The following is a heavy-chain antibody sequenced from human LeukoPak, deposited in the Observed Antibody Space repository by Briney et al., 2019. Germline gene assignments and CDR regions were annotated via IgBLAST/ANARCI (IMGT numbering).Heavy chain of an antibody. D-gene: IGHD1-7*01. J-gene: IGHJ5*02. CDR1: GFTFNTYE. V-gene: IGHV3-48*03. CDR2: ITSGGRTI. Sequence: GGSLRLSCAVSGFTFNTYEMNWVRQAPGKGLEWVSYITSGGRTIYYADYVKGRFTISRDNAKNSLYLQMNSLRAEDTAVYYCARGGWNYVFNSWGQGTLVTVSS. CDR3: ARGGWNYVFNS.